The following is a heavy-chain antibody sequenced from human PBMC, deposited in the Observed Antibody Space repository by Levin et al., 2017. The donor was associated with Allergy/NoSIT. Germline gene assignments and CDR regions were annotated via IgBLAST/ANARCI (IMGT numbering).Heavy chain of an antibody. CDR2: IYYTGAT. V-gene: IGHV4-59*01. J-gene: IGHJ3*02. Sequence: SQTLSLTCTVSGGSISPYYWNWIRQSPGKGLEWIGYIYYTGATNYNPSLKSRVTMSVDTSNNQFSLKLSSVTAADTAVYYCARAYYSGKYTNLIAFDIWGQGTMVTVSS. CDR3: ARAYYSGKYTNLIAFDI. CDR1: GGSISPYY. D-gene: IGHD6-19*01.